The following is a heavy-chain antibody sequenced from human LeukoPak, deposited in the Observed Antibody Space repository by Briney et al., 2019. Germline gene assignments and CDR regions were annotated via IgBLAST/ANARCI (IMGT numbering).Heavy chain of an antibody. D-gene: IGHD3-10*01. Sequence: PGGSLRLSCAASGFTFSSYALSWVRQAPGKGLEWVSAVDGRGSSTYYADPAKGRFTISRDNSNNTLYLQMNSLRAEDTAEYYCAKDLSGSGSYYPLDYWGQGTLVTVSS. J-gene: IGHJ4*02. CDR2: VDGRGSST. CDR1: GFTFSSYA. CDR3: AKDLSGSGSYYPLDY. V-gene: IGHV3-23*01.